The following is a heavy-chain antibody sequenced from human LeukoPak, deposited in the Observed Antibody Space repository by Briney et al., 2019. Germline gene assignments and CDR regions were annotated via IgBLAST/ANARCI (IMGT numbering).Heavy chain of an antibody. CDR1: GGTFNSYG. CDR3: ARAFDWLDS. CDR2: IIPRYDSP. Sequence: SVKVSCTASGGTFNSYGISWVRQAPGQGLEWMGGIIPRYDSPNHAQKFQGRVTFSADDSTATAYMELSSLRFEDTAVYYCARAFDWLDSWGQETQVTVSS. V-gene: IGHV1-69*01. J-gene: IGHJ5*01.